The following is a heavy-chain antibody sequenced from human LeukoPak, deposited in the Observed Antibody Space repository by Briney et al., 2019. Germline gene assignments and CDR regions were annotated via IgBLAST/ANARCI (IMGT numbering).Heavy chain of an antibody. CDR1: GFTFSSYS. CDR3: ARASRLGYCSSTSCYTGIDY. D-gene: IGHD2-2*02. CDR2: ISSSSSYI. V-gene: IGHV3-21*01. Sequence: GGSLRLSCAASGFTFSSYSMNWVRQAPGKGLEWVSSISSSSSYIYYADSVKGRFTISRDNAKNSLYLQMNSLRAEGTAVYYCARASRLGYCSSTSCYTGIDYWGQGTLVTVSS. J-gene: IGHJ4*02.